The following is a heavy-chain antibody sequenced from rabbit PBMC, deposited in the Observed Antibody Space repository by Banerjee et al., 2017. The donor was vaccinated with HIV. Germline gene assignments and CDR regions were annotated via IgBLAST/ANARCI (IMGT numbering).Heavy chain of an antibody. CDR2: IYAGSSGST. J-gene: IGHJ4*01. D-gene: IGHD6-1*01. CDR1: GFSFSSSYY. V-gene: IGHV1S40*01. CDR3: ARDNDGVYGYGSL. Sequence: QSLEESGGDLVKPGASLTLTCTASGFSFSSSYYMCWVRQAPGKGLEWIACIYAGSSGSTYYASWAKGRVTISKTSETTVTLQMTSLTAADTATYFCARDNDGVYGYGSLWGQGTLVTVS.